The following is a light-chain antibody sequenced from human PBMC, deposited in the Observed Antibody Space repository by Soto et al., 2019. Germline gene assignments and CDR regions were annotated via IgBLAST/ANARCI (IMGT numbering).Light chain of an antibody. CDR1: QSVSSSY. J-gene: IGKJ4*01. V-gene: IGKV3-20*01. CDR2: GAS. Sequence: EIVLTPSPGTLSLSPGERATLSCRASQSVSSSYLAWYQQKPGQAPRLLIYGASSRAIGIPDRFSGSGSGTDFTLTISRLEPEDFAVYYCQQYGSSPRLTFGGGTKVDIK. CDR3: QQYGSSPRLT.